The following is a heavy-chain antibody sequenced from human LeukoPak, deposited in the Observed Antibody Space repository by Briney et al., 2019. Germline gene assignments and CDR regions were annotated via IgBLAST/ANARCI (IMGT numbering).Heavy chain of an antibody. CDR3: AKDLYGGGWYNYFDP. Sequence: PGRSLRLSCEASGFSCSNNGMHWVRQAPGKGLEWVAMISYDGKSQHYGDPVKGRFTISRDNSKNTVYLQMNSLRPEDSAMYYCAKDLYGGGWYNYFDPWGQGTRVTVSS. CDR1: GFSCSNNG. CDR2: ISYDGKSQ. D-gene: IGHD6-19*01. J-gene: IGHJ5*02. V-gene: IGHV3-30*18.